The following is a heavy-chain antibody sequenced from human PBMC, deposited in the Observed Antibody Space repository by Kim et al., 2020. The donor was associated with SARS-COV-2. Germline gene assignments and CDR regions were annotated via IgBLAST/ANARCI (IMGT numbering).Heavy chain of an antibody. CDR2: INAGNGNT. J-gene: IGHJ3*02. V-gene: IGHV1-3*01. Sequence: ASVKVSCKASGYTFTSYAMHWVRQAPGQRLEWMGWINAGNGNTKYSQKFQGRVTITRDTSASTAYMELSSLRSEDTAVYYCARVSYYGSGSYYGALDAFDIWGQGTMVTVSS. CDR3: ARVSYYGSGSYYGALDAFDI. D-gene: IGHD3-10*01. CDR1: GYTFTSYA.